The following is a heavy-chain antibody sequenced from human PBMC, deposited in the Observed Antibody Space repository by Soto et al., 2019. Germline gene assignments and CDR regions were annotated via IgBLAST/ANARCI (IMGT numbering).Heavy chain of an antibody. J-gene: IGHJ6*02. Sequence: KPSETLSLTCAVYGGSFSGYYWSWIRQPPGKGLEWIGEINHSGSTNYNPSLKSRVTISVDTSKNQFSLKLSSVTAADTAVYYCARELGYCSSTSCYIRYYYGMDVWGQGTTVTVSS. CDR1: GGSFSGYY. V-gene: IGHV4-34*01. D-gene: IGHD2-2*02. CDR3: ARELGYCSSTSCYIRYYYGMDV. CDR2: INHSGST.